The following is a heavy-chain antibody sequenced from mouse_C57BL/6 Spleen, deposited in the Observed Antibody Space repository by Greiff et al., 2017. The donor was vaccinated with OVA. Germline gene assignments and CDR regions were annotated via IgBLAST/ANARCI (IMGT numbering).Heavy chain of an antibody. V-gene: IGHV5-6*01. D-gene: IGHD2-10*02. J-gene: IGHJ2*01. Sequence: EVMLVESGGDLVKPGGSLKLSCAASGFTFSSYGMSWVRQTPDQRLEWVATISSGGSYTYYPDSVQGRFTISRDNAKNTLYLQMSSLKSEDTAMYYCARQEYGNYVDYWGQGTTLTVSS. CDR1: GFTFSSYG. CDR3: ARQEYGNYVDY. CDR2: ISSGGSYT.